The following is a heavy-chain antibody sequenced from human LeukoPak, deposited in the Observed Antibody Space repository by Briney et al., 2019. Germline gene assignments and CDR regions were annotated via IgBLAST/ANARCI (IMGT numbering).Heavy chain of an antibody. D-gene: IGHD3-10*01. J-gene: IGHJ4*02. CDR1: GYPFSAHF. CDR3: VRGTPTPGMDY. V-gene: IGHV7-4-1*02. Sequence: ASVKVSCKASGYPFSAHFLNWVRQAPGQGLEWMGNIDTTTGNPRYAQDFTGRFVFSLDTSVSTAYLQITSLKADDTATYYCVRGTPTPGMDYWGQGTQVTVSS. CDR2: IDTTTGNP.